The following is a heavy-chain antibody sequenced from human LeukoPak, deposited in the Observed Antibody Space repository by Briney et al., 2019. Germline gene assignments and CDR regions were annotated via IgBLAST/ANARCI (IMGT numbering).Heavy chain of an antibody. V-gene: IGHV4-59*01. CDR3: AREWYCGGDCYWFDP. CDR2: IYYSGST. J-gene: IGHJ5*02. D-gene: IGHD2-21*02. CDR1: GGSISSYY. Sequence: SETLSLTCTVSGGSISSYYWSWIRQPPGKGLEWIGYIYYSGSTNYNPSLKSRVTISVDTSKNQFSLKLSSVTAADTAVYYCAREWYCGGDCYWFDPWGQGTLVTVSS.